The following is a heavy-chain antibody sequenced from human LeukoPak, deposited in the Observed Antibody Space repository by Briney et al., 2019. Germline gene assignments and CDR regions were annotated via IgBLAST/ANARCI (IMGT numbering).Heavy chain of an antibody. V-gene: IGHV3-23*01. D-gene: IGHD6-19*01. CDR2: ISGSGGSA. CDR1: GFTFSSYA. Sequence: GGSLRLSCVASGFTFSSYAMSWVRQAPGKGLEWVSAISGSGGSAYYADSVKGRFTISRDNSKNTLYLQMNSLRAEDTAVYYCAKDLISVAGTIGYWGQGTLVTVSS. J-gene: IGHJ4*02. CDR3: AKDLISVAGTIGY.